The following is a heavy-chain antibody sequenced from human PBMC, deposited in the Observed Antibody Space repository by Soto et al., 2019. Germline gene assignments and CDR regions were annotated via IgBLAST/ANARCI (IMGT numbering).Heavy chain of an antibody. CDR3: ARERSDNYFDY. D-gene: IGHD4-17*01. CDR2: IFDGGSS. V-gene: IGHV4-31*03. J-gene: IGHJ4*02. Sequence: QLLESGPGLVKPLQTLYLTCTVSGGSISSGGYYWSWIRQNPGKGLEWIGYIFDGGSSYYNPSLKSRATISGDTSENFFSLKLTSVTAADTAVYYCARERSDNYFDYWGQGTLVTVSS. CDR1: GGSISSGGYY.